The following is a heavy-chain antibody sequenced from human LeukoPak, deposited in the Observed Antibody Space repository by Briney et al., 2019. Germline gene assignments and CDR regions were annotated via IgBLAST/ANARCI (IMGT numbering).Heavy chain of an antibody. J-gene: IGHJ6*03. CDR3: ARCPVTTNYYYYYMDV. CDR1: GGTFCSYT. D-gene: IGHD1-14*01. Sequence: ASVKVSCKASGGTFCSYTISWVRQAPGQGLEWMGRIIPILGIANYAQKFQGRVTITADKSTSTAYMELSSLRSEDTAVYYCARCPVTTNYYYYYMDVWGKGTTVTVSS. V-gene: IGHV1-69*02. CDR2: IIPILGIA.